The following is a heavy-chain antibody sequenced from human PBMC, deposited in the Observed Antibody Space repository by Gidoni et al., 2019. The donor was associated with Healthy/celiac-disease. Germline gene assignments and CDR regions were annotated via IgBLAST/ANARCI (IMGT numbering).Heavy chain of an antibody. D-gene: IGHD2-15*01. J-gene: IGHJ6*02. CDR3: ARLIHCSGGSPTCDYYYGMDV. CDR1: GGSISSGSYY. CDR2: IYTRGST. Sequence: QVQLQESGPGLVKPSQTLSLTCPVSGGSISSGSYYWSWIRQPAGKGLEWIGRIYTRGSTNYNPSLKSRVTISVDTPKNQSSLKLSSVTAADTAVYYCARLIHCSGGSPTCDYYYGMDVWGQGTTVTVSS. V-gene: IGHV4-61*02.